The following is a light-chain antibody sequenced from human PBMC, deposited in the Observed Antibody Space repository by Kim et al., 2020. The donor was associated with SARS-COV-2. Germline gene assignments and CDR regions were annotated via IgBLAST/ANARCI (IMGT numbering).Light chain of an antibody. CDR1: QSVTSSY. V-gene: IGKV3-20*01. CDR3: QQYGTSPWT. CDR2: GAS. J-gene: IGKJ1*01. Sequence: SPGERASVSCRASQSVTSSYLAWYQQKPGQAPGLLIYGASSRATGIPDRFSGSSSGTDFTLTISRLEPEDFAVYYCQQYGTSPWTFGQGTKVDIK.